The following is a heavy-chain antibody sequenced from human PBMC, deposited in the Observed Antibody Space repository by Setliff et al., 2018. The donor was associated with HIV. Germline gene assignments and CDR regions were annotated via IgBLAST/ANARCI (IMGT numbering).Heavy chain of an antibody. CDR1: GGSFSGFY. Sequence: PSETLSLTCAVYGGSFSGFYWNWIRQAPGKGLEWIGEINHSRRTYYNPSLKSRVTISVDTSKNHFSLKLNSVTAADTAVYYCARAPGPYGDYNWFDPWGQGALVTVSS. CDR3: ARAPGPYGDYNWFDP. D-gene: IGHD4-17*01. V-gene: IGHV4-34*01. CDR2: INHSRRT. J-gene: IGHJ5*02.